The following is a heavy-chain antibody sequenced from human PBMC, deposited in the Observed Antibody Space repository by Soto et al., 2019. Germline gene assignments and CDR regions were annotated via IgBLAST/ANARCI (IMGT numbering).Heavy chain of an antibody. D-gene: IGHD5-18*01. J-gene: IGHJ6*02. CDR3: ARCPQPTDTADPYAVDV. V-gene: IGHV1-69*18. CDR2: IVPSVDTT. Sequence: QVQLVQSGTEVKKPGASVKVSCKASGGTFSRSGFHWVRQAPGQGLEWMGMIVPSVDTTNYAQKFQARVTSSADQFTSTVYMELRSLRSEDTAVYYCARCPQPTDTADPYAVDVWGQGTRVIGSS. CDR1: GGTFSRSG.